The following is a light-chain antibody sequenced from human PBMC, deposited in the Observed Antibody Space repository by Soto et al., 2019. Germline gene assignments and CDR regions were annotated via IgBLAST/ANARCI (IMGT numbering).Light chain of an antibody. V-gene: IGKV1-5*01. Sequence: IQMTQSPSTLSASVGDRVTITCRASQSVSDWLAWYQQKPGNPPKLLIYDTSRLESAVPSRFSASGSGTDFTLTISRLEPEDFAVYYCQQFSSYPLTFGGGTKVDIK. CDR1: QSVSDW. J-gene: IGKJ4*01. CDR2: DTS. CDR3: QQFSSYPLT.